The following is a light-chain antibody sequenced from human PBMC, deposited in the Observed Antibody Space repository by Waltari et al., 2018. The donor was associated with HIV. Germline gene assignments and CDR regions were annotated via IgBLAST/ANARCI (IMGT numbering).Light chain of an antibody. CDR3: AAWDDSLSGVV. V-gene: IGLV1-47*01. J-gene: IGLJ2*01. Sequence: QSVLTQPPSASGTPGQRVTISCSGSSSNIGSNYVYWYQQLPGTAPKLLIYRNNRRPSGVPDRFSGSKSGTSASLAINGLRSEDEADYYCAAWDDSLSGVVFGGGTKLTVL. CDR2: RNN. CDR1: SSNIGSNY.